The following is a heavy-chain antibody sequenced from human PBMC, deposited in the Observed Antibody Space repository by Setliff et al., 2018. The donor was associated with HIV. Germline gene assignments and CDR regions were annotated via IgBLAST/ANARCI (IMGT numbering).Heavy chain of an antibody. CDR1: GGSFTSRSYY. J-gene: IGHJ6*03. CDR2: IFYSGIT. CDR3: ARVRGYSSSSRDFYYHNMEV. D-gene: IGHD6-6*01. Sequence: PSETLSLTCTVSGGSFTSRSYYWGWIRQPPGKGLEWIGSIFYSGITYYNPSLKSRVTISVDTSKNQFSLNLTSVTAADTAVYYCARVRGYSSSSRDFYYHNMEVWGKGTTVTVSS. V-gene: IGHV4-39*01.